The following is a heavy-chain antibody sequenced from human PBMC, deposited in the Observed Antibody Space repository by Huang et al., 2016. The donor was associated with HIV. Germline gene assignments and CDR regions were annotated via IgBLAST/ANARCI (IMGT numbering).Heavy chain of an antibody. V-gene: IGHV3-74*01. CDR1: GFTFRNHW. J-gene: IGHJ6*03. Sequence: EVQLVESGGGLVQPGGSLRLSCAASGFTFRNHWMHWVRKAPGKGLEWDSRSNSDGSETSNADSVKGRFTITRDNAQNTVHLHMNSLRAEDTAVYFCAKNPSITAVDSDYYYYYMDVWGKGTTVTVS. D-gene: IGHD6-13*01. CDR3: AKNPSITAVDSDYYYYYMDV. CDR2: SNSDGSET.